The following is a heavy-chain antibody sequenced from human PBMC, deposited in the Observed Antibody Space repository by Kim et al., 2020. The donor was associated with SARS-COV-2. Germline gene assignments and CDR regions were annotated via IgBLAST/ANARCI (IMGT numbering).Heavy chain of an antibody. V-gene: IGHV4-39*01. CDR1: GGSISSSSYY. D-gene: IGHD3-9*01. CDR2: IYYSGST. CDR3: ASHILPVVRYFDWLLSWFDP. J-gene: IGHJ5*02. Sequence: SETLSLTCTVSGGSISSSSYYWGWIRQPPGKGLEWIGSIYYSGSTYYNPSLKSRVTISVDTSKNQFSLKLSSVTAADTAVYYCASHILPVVRYFDWLLSWFDPWGQGTLVTVSS.